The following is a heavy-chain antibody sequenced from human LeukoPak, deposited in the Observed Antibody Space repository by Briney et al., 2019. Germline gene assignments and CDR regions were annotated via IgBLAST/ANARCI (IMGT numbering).Heavy chain of an antibody. Sequence: SETLSLTCTVSGGSISSGSYYWSWIRQPAGKGLEWIGLIYTSGSTNYNPSLKSRVTISVDTSKNQFSLKLSSVTAADTAVYYCASLKGMVRGVKGPGAHWGQGTLVTVSS. CDR2: IYTSGST. J-gene: IGHJ4*02. V-gene: IGHV4-61*02. CDR3: ASLKGMVRGVKGPGAH. CDR1: GGSISSGSYY. D-gene: IGHD3-10*01.